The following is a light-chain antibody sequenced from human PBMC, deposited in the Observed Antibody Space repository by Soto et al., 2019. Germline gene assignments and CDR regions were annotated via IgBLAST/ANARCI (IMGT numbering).Light chain of an antibody. CDR1: QSISNW. J-gene: IGKJ4*01. CDR3: QQYNSAFLT. Sequence: GDRVTITCRASQSISNWLAWYQQKPGKAPKLLIYDVSTLESGVPSRFSGRGSGTEFILTISSLQPDDFATYYCQQYNSAFLTFGGGTKVDIK. CDR2: DVS. V-gene: IGKV1-5*01.